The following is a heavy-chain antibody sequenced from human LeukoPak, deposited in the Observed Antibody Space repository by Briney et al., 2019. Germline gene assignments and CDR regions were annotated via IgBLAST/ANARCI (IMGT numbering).Heavy chain of an antibody. CDR3: AKDLEQSYSGWSASYDA. CDR2: ISSGAGTT. J-gene: IGHJ5*02. D-gene: IGHD6-19*01. CDR1: GFTFSTYA. Sequence: GGSLRLSCAPSGFTFSTYAMSWVRQVPGKRLEWVSAISSGAGTTGYADSVKGRFTISRVNSKSTISLQMNSLRVEDTAVYYCAKDLEQSYSGWSASYDAWGQGTLVTVSS. V-gene: IGHV3-23*01.